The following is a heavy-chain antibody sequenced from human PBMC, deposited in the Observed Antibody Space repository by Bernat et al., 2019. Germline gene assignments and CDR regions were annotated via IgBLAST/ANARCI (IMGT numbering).Heavy chain of an antibody. CDR2: INHSGST. Sequence: QVQLQQWGAGLLKPSETLSLTCAVYGGSFSGYYWSWIRQPPGKGLEWIGEINHSGSTNYNPSLKSRVTISVDTSKNQFSLKLSSVTAADTAVYYCARENVVVTAGVDYWGQGTLVTVSS. J-gene: IGHJ4*02. D-gene: IGHD2-21*02. CDR3: ARENVVVTAGVDY. V-gene: IGHV4-34*01. CDR1: GGSFSGYY.